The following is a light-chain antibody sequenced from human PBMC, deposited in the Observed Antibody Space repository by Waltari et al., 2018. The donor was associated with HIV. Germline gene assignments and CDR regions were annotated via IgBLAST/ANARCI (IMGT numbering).Light chain of an antibody. Sequence: SVLTQPPSASGTPGQRVTISCSGGTSNIGRNDVFWYQHLPGTAPKLLIHRNDRRPSGVPDRFSGSTSGNSASLAISGLRSEDEADYYCVAWDDGLRGVVFGGGTRVAVL. CDR3: VAWDDGLRGVV. V-gene: IGLV1-47*01. CDR2: RND. CDR1: TSNIGRND. J-gene: IGLJ2*01.